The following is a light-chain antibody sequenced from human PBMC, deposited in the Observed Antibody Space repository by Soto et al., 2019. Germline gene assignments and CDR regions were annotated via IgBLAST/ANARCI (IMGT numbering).Light chain of an antibody. CDR1: SSDVGGYNY. CDR3: SSYSGTNNLL. Sequence: QSALTQPPSASGSPGQSVTISCTGTSSDVGGYNYVSWYQQRPGEAPKLLIYEVTERPSGVPDRFSGSKSGNTASLTISGLQAEDEGDYYCSSYSGTNNLLFGGGTKLTVL. V-gene: IGLV2-8*01. J-gene: IGLJ3*02. CDR2: EVT.